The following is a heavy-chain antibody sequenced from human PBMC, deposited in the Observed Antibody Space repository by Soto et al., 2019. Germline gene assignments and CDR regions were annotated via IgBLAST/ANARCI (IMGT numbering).Heavy chain of an antibody. CDR3: ARVGVVGATWLDY. CDR2: ISYDGSNK. J-gene: IGHJ4*02. Sequence: QVQLVESGGGVVQPGRSLRLSCAASGFTFSSYAMHWVHQAPGKGLEWVAVISYDGSNKYYADSVKGRFTISRDNSKNTLYLQMNSLRAEDTAVYYCARVGVVGATWLDYWGQGTLVTVSS. V-gene: IGHV3-30-3*01. D-gene: IGHD1-26*01. CDR1: GFTFSSYA.